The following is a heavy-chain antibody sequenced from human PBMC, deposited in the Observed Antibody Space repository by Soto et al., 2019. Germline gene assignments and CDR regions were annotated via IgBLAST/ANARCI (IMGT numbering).Heavy chain of an antibody. CDR2: ISYDGSNK. V-gene: IGHV3-30*18. D-gene: IGHD3-10*01. J-gene: IGHJ6*02. CDR1: GFTFSSYG. Sequence: QVQLVESGGGVVQPGRSLRLSCAASGFTFSSYGMHWVRQAPGKGLEWVAVISYDGSNKYYADSVKGRFTISRDNSKNTLYLQMNSLRSEDTAMYYCAKDRITMVRGVPTLGMDVWGQGTTVTVSS. CDR3: AKDRITMVRGVPTLGMDV.